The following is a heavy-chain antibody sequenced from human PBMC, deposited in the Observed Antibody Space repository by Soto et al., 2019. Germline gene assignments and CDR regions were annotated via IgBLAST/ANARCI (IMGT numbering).Heavy chain of an antibody. CDR1: GFTFSSYG. D-gene: IGHD3-3*01. Sequence: QVQLVESGGGVVQPGRSLRLSCAASGFTFSSYGMHWVRQAPGKGLEWVAVIWYDGSNKYYADSVKGRFTISRDNSKNTLYLQMNSLRAEDTAVYYCARVDDFWSGSTLQYYYYGMDVWSQGTTVTVSS. V-gene: IGHV3-33*01. CDR2: IWYDGSNK. J-gene: IGHJ6*02. CDR3: ARVDDFWSGSTLQYYYYGMDV.